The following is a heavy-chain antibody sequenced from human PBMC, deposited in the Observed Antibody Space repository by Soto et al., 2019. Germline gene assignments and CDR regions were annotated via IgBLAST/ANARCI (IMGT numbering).Heavy chain of an antibody. CDR3: ARDRRRRYFDWSPSDGMDV. V-gene: IGHV1-69*01. Sequence: QVQLVQSGAEVKKPGSSVKVSCKASGGTFSSYAISWVRQAPGQGLEWMGGIIPIFGTANYAQKFQGRVAITADESTSTAYMELSSLRSEDTAVYYCARDRRRRYFDWSPSDGMDVWGQGTTVTVSS. J-gene: IGHJ6*02. CDR1: GGTFSSYA. D-gene: IGHD3-9*01. CDR2: IIPIFGTA.